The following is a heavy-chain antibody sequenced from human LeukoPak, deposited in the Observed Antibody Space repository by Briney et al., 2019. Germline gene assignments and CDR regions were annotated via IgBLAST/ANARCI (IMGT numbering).Heavy chain of an antibody. V-gene: IGHV3-66*01. Sequence: GGSLRLSCAASGFTVSSNYMSWVRQAPGKGLEWVSVIYSGGSTYYADSVKGRFTISRDNSKNTLYLQMNSLRAEDTAVYYCARVPRLSMVRGVRFDYWGQGTLVTVSS. J-gene: IGHJ4*02. CDR1: GFTVSSNY. CDR3: ARVPRLSMVRGVRFDY. D-gene: IGHD3-10*01. CDR2: IYSGGST.